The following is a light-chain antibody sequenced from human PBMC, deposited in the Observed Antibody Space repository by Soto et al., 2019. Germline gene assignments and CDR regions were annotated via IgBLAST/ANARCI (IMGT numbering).Light chain of an antibody. CDR2: DAS. CDR3: QQYGSSGT. V-gene: IGKV3-20*01. J-gene: IGKJ1*01. Sequence: EIVMTQSPATLSVSPGGRATLSCRASQSISDNLAWYQQKPGQAPRLLIYDASNRATGIPDRFSGSGSGTDLTLTISRLEPEDFAVYYCQQYGSSGTFGQGTKVDIK. CDR1: QSISDN.